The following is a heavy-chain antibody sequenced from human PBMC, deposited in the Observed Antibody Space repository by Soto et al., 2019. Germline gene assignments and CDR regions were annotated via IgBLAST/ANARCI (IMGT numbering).Heavy chain of an antibody. V-gene: IGHV3-23*01. CDR1: GFTFSSYA. J-gene: IGHJ4*02. D-gene: IGHD6-19*01. CDR3: AKRTSGWYFDY. Sequence: GGSLRLSCAASGFTFSSYAMSWVRQAPGKGLEWVSVISGSGDSTYYADSVKGRFTISRDNSKNTLYLQMNSLRAEDTAVYYCAKRTSGWYFDYWGQGTLVTVSS. CDR2: ISGSGDST.